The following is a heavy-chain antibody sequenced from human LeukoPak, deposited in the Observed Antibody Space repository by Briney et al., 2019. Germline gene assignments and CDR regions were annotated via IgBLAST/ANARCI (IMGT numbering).Heavy chain of an antibody. J-gene: IGHJ6*02. CDR3: ARDLNPYYYYYYGMDV. Sequence: GRSLRLSCAASGFTFSSYGMHWVRQAPGKGPEWVAVIWYDGSNKYYADSVKGRFTISRDNSKNTLYLQMNSLRAEDTAVYYCARDLNPYYYYYYGMDVWGQGTTVTVSS. CDR2: IWYDGSNK. CDR1: GFTFSSYG. V-gene: IGHV3-33*01.